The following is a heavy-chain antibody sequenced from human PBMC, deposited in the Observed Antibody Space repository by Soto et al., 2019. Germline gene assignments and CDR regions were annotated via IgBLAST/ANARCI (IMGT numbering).Heavy chain of an antibody. D-gene: IGHD3-16*01. CDR1: GASISSSDW. CDR3: ARDFKAPNDAWAFDH. Sequence: SETLSLTCAVSGASISSSDWWNWVRQPPGKGLEWIGEIYHSGTTIYNPSLKSRVTISVDESKNHFSLTLTSVTAADTAVYYCARDFKAPNDAWAFDHWGQGALVTVSS. J-gene: IGHJ4*02. CDR2: IYHSGTT. V-gene: IGHV4-4*02.